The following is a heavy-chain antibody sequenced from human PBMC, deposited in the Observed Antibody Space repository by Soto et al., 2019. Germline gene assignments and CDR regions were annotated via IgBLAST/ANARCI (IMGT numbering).Heavy chain of an antibody. J-gene: IGHJ6*04. D-gene: IGHD5-12*01. CDR2: IIPIFGTA. CDR1: GGTFSSYA. V-gene: IGHV1-69*13. Sequence: SVKVSCKASGGTFSSYAISWVRQAPGQGLEWMGGIIPIFGTANYAQKFQGRVTITADESTSTAYMELSSLRSEDTAVYYCARGRTVDGYMPIYSYYSGMDVWGKGTRVTVPS. CDR3: ARGRTVDGYMPIYSYYSGMDV.